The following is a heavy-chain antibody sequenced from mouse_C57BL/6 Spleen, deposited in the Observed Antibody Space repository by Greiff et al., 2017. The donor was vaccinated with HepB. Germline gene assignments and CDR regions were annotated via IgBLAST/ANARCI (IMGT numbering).Heavy chain of an antibody. CDR3: ARSEFITTVVADDY. J-gene: IGHJ2*01. Sequence: VQLQESGAELARPGASVKLSCKASGYTFTSYGISWVKQRTGQGLEWIGEIYPRSGNTYYNEKFKGKATLTADKSSSTAYMELRSLTSEDSAVYFCARSEFITTVVADDYWGQGTTLTVSS. CDR2: IYPRSGNT. D-gene: IGHD1-1*01. V-gene: IGHV1-81*01. CDR1: GYTFTSYG.